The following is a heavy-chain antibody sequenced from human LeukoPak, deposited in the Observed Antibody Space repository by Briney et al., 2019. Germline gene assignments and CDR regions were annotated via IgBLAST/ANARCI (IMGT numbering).Heavy chain of an antibody. D-gene: IGHD2-15*01. CDR2: ISRGANTI. V-gene: IGHV3-48*01. CDR1: GFTFSSYA. CDR3: ARDFLEDTL. Sequence: PGGSLRLSCAASGFTFSSYAMSWVRQSPGRGLEWLSYISRGANTIYYADSVKGRFTISRDNAENSLYLQMDSLRAEDTAVYYCARDFLEDTLWGQGTLVTVSS. J-gene: IGHJ4*02.